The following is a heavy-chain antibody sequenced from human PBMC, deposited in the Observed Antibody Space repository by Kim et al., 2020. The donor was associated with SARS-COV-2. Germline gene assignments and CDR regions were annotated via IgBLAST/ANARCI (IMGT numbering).Heavy chain of an antibody. CDR1: GFTLSSYY. CDR3: ARGVYNASRVREC. CDR2: IYGSSSI. Sequence: GGSLRLSCAASGFTLSSYYMSWVRQAPGKGLEWVSYIYGSSSIYYADSVKGRFTISRDSAKTSLYLQMNSLRDEDTAVYYCARGVYNASRVRECCGQGT. J-gene: IGHJ4*02. V-gene: IGHV3-48*02. D-gene: IGHD2-8*01.